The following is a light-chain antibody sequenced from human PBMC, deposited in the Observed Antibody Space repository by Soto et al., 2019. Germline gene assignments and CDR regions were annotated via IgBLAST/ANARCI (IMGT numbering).Light chain of an antibody. CDR3: SSYRSSIIPVV. Sequence: QSVLTQPASVSGSPGQSITISCTGTSSDIGGYNYVSWYQQHPGKAPKLMIYGVSNRPSGVSGRFFGSTSGNTASLTISGLQPEDEADYYCSSYRSSIIPVVFGGGTKLTVL. J-gene: IGLJ2*01. CDR1: SSDIGGYNY. V-gene: IGLV2-14*01. CDR2: GVS.